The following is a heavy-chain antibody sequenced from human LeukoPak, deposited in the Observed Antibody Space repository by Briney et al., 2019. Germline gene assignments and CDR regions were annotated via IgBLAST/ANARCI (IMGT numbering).Heavy chain of an antibody. D-gene: IGHD6-13*01. J-gene: IGHJ6*02. CDR2: ISWNSGSI. CDR1: GFTFDDYA. V-gene: IGHV3-9*01. CDR3: AKSAAAGRYYYGMDV. Sequence: GGSLRLSCAASGFTFDDYAMHWVRQAPGKGLEWVSGISWNSGSIGYADSVKGRFTISRDNAKNSLYLQMNSLRAEDTALYYCAKSAAAGRYYYGMDVWGQGTTVTVSS.